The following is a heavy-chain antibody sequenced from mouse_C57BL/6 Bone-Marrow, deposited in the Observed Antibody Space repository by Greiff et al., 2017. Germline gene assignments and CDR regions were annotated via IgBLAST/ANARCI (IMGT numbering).Heavy chain of an antibody. D-gene: IGHD1-1*01. J-gene: IGHJ2*01. V-gene: IGHV14-4*01. Sequence: VHVKQSGAELARPGASVKLSCKASGYTFTSYGISWVKQRTEQGLEWIGWIDPENGDTEYASKFQGKATITADTSSNTAYLQLSSLTSEDTAVYYCTTSGDYYGSSSYFDYWGQGTTLTVSS. CDR1: GYTFTSYG. CDR2: IDPENGDT. CDR3: TTSGDYYGSSSYFDY.